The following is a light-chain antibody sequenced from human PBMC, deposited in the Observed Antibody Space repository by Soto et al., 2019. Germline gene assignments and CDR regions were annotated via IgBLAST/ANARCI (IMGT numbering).Light chain of an antibody. J-gene: IGKJ2*01. CDR1: QSVLYSSNNKDY. CDR3: QQYYNTLYT. Sequence: DIVMTQSPDSLAVSLGERATINCKSSQSVLYSSNNKDYLAWYQQQPGQPPKLLIYWASTRESGVPDRFSGSGSGTDFTLTISSLQAEDVAIYYCQQYYNTLYTFGQGTKLEIK. CDR2: WAS. V-gene: IGKV4-1*01.